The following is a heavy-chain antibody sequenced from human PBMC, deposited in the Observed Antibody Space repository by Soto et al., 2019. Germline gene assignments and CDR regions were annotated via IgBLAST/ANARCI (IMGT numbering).Heavy chain of an antibody. CDR2: IYYSGST. V-gene: IGHV4-39*01. D-gene: IGHD3-10*01. CDR1: SVTISSSSYL. Sequence: PSETLSLTSAVSSVTISSSSYLWAWIRQPPGKGLEWIGNIYYSGSTFYNPSLKSRVTISVDTSKNQFSLKLSSVTAADTAVYYCARVLRDYPFYYYYMDVWGKGTTVTVSS. J-gene: IGHJ6*03. CDR3: ARVLRDYPFYYYYMDV.